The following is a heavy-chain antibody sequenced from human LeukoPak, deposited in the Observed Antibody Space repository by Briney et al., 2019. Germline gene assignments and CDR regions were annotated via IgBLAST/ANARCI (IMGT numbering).Heavy chain of an antibody. CDR3: ARGALGATTWFDP. Sequence: PGRSLRLSCAASGFTFSSYGMHWVRQAPGKGLEWVAVIWYDGSNKYYADSVKGRFTISRDNSKNTLYLQTNSLRAEDTAVYYCARGALGATTWFDPWGQGTLVTVSS. J-gene: IGHJ5*02. CDR2: IWYDGSNK. V-gene: IGHV3-33*01. D-gene: IGHD1-26*01. CDR1: GFTFSSYG.